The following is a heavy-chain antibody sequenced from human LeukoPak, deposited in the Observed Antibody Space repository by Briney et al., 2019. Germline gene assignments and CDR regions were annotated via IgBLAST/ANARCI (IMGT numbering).Heavy chain of an antibody. CDR2: FDPEDGET. Sequence: ASVKVSCKVSVYTLTELSMHWVRQAPGKGLEWMGGFDPEDGETIYAQKFQGRVTMTEDTSTDTAYMELSSLRSEDTAVYYCARGYCSGGSCPFDYWGQGTLATVSS. CDR1: VYTLTELS. D-gene: IGHD2-15*01. V-gene: IGHV1-24*01. J-gene: IGHJ4*02. CDR3: ARGYCSGGSCPFDY.